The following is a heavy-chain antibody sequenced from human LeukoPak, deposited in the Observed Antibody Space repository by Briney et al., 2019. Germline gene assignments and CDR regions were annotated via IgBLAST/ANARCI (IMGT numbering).Heavy chain of an antibody. CDR2: IYSGGST. J-gene: IGHJ4*02. V-gene: IGHV3-66*01. Sequence: GGSLRLSWAASGFTVSSNYMSWVRQAPGKGLEWVSVIYSGGSTYYADSVKGRFTISRDNSKNTLYLQMNSLRAEDTAVYYCASGKGVFDYWGQGTLVTVSS. CDR1: GFTVSSNY. CDR3: ASGKGVFDY. D-gene: IGHD3-10*01.